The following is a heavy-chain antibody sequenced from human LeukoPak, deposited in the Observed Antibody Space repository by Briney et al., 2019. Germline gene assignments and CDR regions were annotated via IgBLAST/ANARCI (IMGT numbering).Heavy chain of an antibody. CDR2: MYASGDF. D-gene: IGHD1-26*01. CDR3: ARGWAPRGQKSCFDY. J-gene: IGHJ4*02. CDR1: GRPIGIYY. Sequence: PSETLSLTCTVSGRPIGIYYWTWIRQSAGKGLAWLGCMYASGDFNYNPFLKSRVTMSVDTSKNQFSLNLNSVTAGDTAVYYCARGWAPRGQKSCFDYWGRGTLVTVSS. V-gene: IGHV4-4*07.